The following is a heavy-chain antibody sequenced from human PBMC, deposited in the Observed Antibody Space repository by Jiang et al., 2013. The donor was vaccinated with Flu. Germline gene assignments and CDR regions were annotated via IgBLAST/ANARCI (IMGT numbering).Heavy chain of an antibody. Sequence: GSISSSSYYWGWIRQPPGKGLEWIGSIYYSGSTYYNPSLKSRVTISVDTSKNQFSLKLSSVTAADTAVYYCASLVVVIEDGAFDIWGQGTMVTVSS. CDR2: IYYSGST. CDR1: GSISSSSYY. D-gene: IGHD3-22*01. CDR3: ASLVVVIEDGAFDI. J-gene: IGHJ3*02. V-gene: IGHV4-39*01.